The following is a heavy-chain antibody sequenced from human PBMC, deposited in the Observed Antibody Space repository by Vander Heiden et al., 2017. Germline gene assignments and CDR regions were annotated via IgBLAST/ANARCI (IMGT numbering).Heavy chain of an antibody. D-gene: IGHD6-19*01. Sequence: EVQLLQSGGDLVQPGGALTLSCAASGFNFNNYALSWVRQAPGKGLEWVSTIRRSGATTYYSDSVKGRFTVSRNNSKNSLYLRMNTVRAEDTALYYCARSPISVTGFFDSWGQGTLVTVSS. CDR3: ARSPISVTGFFDS. CDR1: GFNFNNYA. CDR2: IRRSGATT. J-gene: IGHJ4*02. V-gene: IGHV3-23*01.